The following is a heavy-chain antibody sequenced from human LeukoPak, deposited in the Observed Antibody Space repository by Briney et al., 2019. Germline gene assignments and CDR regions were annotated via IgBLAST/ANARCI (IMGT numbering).Heavy chain of an antibody. CDR1: GFTFNNYC. V-gene: IGHV3-7*04. CDR3: TRAGSFWGSTSFYDS. Sequence: GGSLRLSCGTSGFTFNNYCMAWVRQSPGKGLDCVANINLGGNEGRYADSVKDRFTISRDNAKNSLYLQMNSLRDEDTGVYYCTRAGSFWGSTSFYDSWGQGVLVTVSS. CDR2: INLGGNEG. J-gene: IGHJ4*02. D-gene: IGHD3-10*01.